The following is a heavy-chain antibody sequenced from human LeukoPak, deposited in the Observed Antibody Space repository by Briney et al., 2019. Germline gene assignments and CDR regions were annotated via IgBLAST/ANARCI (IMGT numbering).Heavy chain of an antibody. CDR2: INEDGTSA. CDR1: GFGFSVYR. J-gene: IGHJ4*02. Sequence: GGSLRLSCAASGFGFSVYRMHWVRQAPGKGLVWVAHINEDGTSASHADSVKGRFTISRDNAKNTLYLQMNSLTVEDTAVYYCARVPTNSYGFGQWGQGSLVTVSS. V-gene: IGHV3-74*01. CDR3: ARVPTNSYGFGQ. D-gene: IGHD5-18*01.